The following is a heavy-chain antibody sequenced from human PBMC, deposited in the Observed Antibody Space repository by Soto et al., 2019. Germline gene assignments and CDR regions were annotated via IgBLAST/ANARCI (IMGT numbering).Heavy chain of an antibody. CDR3: ARGVGSSPPRY. D-gene: IGHD3-9*01. CDR1: GGSISVYY. Sequence: TSETLSLTCTLSGGSISVYYWSWIRQSPGQGLEWIGYIYDSGSPYYNPSLKTRVTISADTSKNQISLKLTSATAAGTAVYFCARGVGSSPPRYWGRGTLVTVSS. CDR2: IYDSGSP. J-gene: IGHJ4*02. V-gene: IGHV4-59*01.